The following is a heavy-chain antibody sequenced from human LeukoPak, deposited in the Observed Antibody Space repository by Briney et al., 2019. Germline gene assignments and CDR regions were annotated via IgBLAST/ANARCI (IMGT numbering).Heavy chain of an antibody. CDR1: GGSISSYY. D-gene: IGHD2-2*01. CDR3: AREIYCSSTSCQGYYYMDV. J-gene: IGHJ6*03. Sequence: PSETLSLTCTVSGGSISSYYWGWIRQPPGKGLEWIGSIYHSGSTYYNPSLKSRVTISVDTSKNQFSLKLSSVTAADTAVYYCAREIYCSSTSCQGYYYMDVWGKGTTVTVSS. CDR2: IYHSGST. V-gene: IGHV4-38-2*02.